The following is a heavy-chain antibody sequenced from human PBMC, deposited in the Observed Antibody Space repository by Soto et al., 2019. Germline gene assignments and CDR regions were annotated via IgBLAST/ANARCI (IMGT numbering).Heavy chain of an antibody. D-gene: IGHD3-22*01. V-gene: IGHV4-30-4*01. CDR2: IYYSGST. Sequence: SEILSLTCTVSGGPISSADYYWSWIRQPPGKGLEWIGYIYYSGSTYYNPSLKSRVTISVDTSKNQFSLKLSSVTAADTAVYYCARLVYDSSGYRPGWGQGTLVTVSS. CDR1: GGPISSADYY. CDR3: ARLVYDSSGYRPG. J-gene: IGHJ4*02.